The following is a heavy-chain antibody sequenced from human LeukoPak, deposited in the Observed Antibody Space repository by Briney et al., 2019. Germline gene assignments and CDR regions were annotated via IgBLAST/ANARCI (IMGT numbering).Heavy chain of an antibody. V-gene: IGHV3-33*01. D-gene: IGHD4-17*01. CDR2: IWYDGSNK. Sequence: GGSLRLSCAASGFTFSSYGMHWVRQAPGKGLEWVAVIWYDGSNKYYADSVKGRFTISRDNSKNTLYLQMNSLRAEDTAVYYCARAITLHDYGDYRCLGYWGQGTLVTVSS. CDR1: GFTFSSYG. J-gene: IGHJ4*02. CDR3: ARAITLHDYGDYRCLGY.